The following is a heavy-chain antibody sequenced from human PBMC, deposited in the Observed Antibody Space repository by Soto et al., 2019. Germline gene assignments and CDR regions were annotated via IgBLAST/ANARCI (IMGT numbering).Heavy chain of an antibody. V-gene: IGHV4-4*02. CDR3: ARGGDWSFDY. Sequence: QVQMQESGPGLVKPSGTLSLTCAVTGDRISRDKWWTWVRQTPGQGLEWVGEIHPSGRTNYNPSLKSSVTMSVNKSNYQFSLHLRSVTAADTAVYYCARGGDWSFDYWGQGTLVTVSS. CDR2: IHPSGRT. J-gene: IGHJ4*02. CDR1: GDRISRDKW. D-gene: IGHD2-21*02.